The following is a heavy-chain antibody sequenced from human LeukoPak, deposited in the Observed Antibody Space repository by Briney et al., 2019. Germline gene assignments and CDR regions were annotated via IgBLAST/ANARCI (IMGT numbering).Heavy chain of an antibody. J-gene: IGHJ4*02. CDR2: IYYSGST. D-gene: IGHD2-2*02. CDR1: GGSISSYY. V-gene: IGHV4-59*01. CDR3: ARGIVVVPAAIWDY. Sequence: PSETLSLTCTVSGGSISSYYWSWIRQPPGKGLELIGYIYYSGSTNYNPSLKSRVTISVDTSKNQFSLKLSSVTAADTAVYYCARGIVVVPAAIWDYWGQGTLVTVSS.